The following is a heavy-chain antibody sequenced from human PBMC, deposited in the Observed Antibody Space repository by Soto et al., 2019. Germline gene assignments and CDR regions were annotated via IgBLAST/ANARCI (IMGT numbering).Heavy chain of an antibody. J-gene: IGHJ4*02. V-gene: IGHV1-69*02. D-gene: IGHD6-13*01. Sequence: QVQLVQSGAEVKKPGSSVKVSCKASGGTFSSYTISWVRQAPGQGLEWMGRIIPILGIANYAQKFQGRVTITADKSTSTAYTEITSLRAEDTAVYYCAQARAAAWGFDYWGQVTLVTVSS. CDR2: IIPILGIA. CDR3: AQARAAAWGFDY. CDR1: GGTFSSYT.